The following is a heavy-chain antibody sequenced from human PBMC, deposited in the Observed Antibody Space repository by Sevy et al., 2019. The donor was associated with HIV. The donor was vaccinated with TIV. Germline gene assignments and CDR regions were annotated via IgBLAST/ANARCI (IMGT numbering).Heavy chain of an antibody. J-gene: IGHJ4*02. Sequence: GGSLRLSCAASGFTFSSYGMHWVRQAPGKGLEWVAVISYDGRNKYYADSVKGRFTISRDNSKNTLYLQMNSLRAEDTAVYYCANGDGTDTAMEVDYWGQGTLVTVSS. CDR2: ISYDGRNK. CDR3: ANGDGTDTAMEVDY. D-gene: IGHD5-18*01. V-gene: IGHV3-30*18. CDR1: GFTFSSYG.